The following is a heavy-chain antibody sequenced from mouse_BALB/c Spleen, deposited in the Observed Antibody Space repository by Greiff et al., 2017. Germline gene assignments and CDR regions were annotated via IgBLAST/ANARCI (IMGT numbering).Heavy chain of an antibody. CDR2: ISSGGSYT. J-gene: IGHJ2*01. Sequence: EVQGVESGGGLVKPGGSLKLSCAASGFTFSSYTMSWVRQTPEKRLEWVATISSGGSYTYYPDSVKGRFTISRDNAKNTLYLQMSSLKSEDTAMYYCTREFDYYGSSFFDYWGQGTTLTVSS. CDR3: TREFDYYGSSFFDY. CDR1: GFTFSSYT. D-gene: IGHD1-1*01. V-gene: IGHV5-6-4*01.